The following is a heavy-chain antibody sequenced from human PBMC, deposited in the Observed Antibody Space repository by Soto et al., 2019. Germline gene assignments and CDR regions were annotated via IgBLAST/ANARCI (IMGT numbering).Heavy chain of an antibody. CDR1: GYTFDSNW. Sequence: GESLKISCQASGYTFDSNWIGWVRQMPGKGLEWMGIIYPGDSETRYSPSFQGQVTISADRSFKIAYLQWRSLQASDTAMYYCARRLDSWGEPHYFGAWGQGTTVTVSS. CDR3: ARRLDSWGEPHYFGA. V-gene: IGHV5-51*01. J-gene: IGHJ5*02. D-gene: IGHD3-9*01. CDR2: IYPGDSET.